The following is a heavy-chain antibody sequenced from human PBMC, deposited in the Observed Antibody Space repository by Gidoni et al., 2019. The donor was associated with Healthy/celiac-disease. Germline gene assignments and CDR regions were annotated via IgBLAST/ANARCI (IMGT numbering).Heavy chain of an antibody. CDR3: ARVEGCTNGVCYGAFDI. CDR2: ISSGGST. J-gene: IGHJ3*02. CDR1: GFTVSSNY. Sequence: VQLVVSGGGLIQPGGSLRRSCSASGFTVSSNYMSWVRQAPGKGLEWGSVISSGGSTYYADSVKGRFTISRDNSKNTLYLQMNSLRAEDTAVYYCARVEGCTNGVCYGAFDIWGQGTMVTVSS. D-gene: IGHD2-8*01. V-gene: IGHV3-53*01.